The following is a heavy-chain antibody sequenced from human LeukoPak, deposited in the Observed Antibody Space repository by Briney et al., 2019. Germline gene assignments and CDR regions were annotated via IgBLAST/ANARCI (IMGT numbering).Heavy chain of an antibody. D-gene: IGHD3-10*01. CDR2: TYYSGST. J-gene: IGHJ5*02. CDR1: GGSLSSYY. V-gene: IGHV4-59*13. Sequence: PSETLSLTCTVSGGSLSSYYWSCIPHPPGKGLEWIGYTYYSGSTNYNPTLKSRVTISVDTSKNQYSLKRSSVTAADTAVYYCARDNGGWFDPWGQGTLVTVSS. CDR3: ARDNGGWFDP.